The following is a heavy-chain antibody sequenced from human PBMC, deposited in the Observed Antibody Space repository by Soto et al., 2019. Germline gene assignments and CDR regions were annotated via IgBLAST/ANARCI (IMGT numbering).Heavy chain of an antibody. CDR1: GYTFKNYG. CDR2: ISAYNGDT. Sequence: ASVKVSCKASGYTFKNYGINWVRQAPGRGLEWVAWISAYNGDTSYAQHFQGRVTVTTETLTNTAYMELRSLRPDDTAVYFCVLGGLETGYYRDMDYWGQGTLVTVSS. CDR3: VLGGLETGYYRDMDY. V-gene: IGHV1-18*04. J-gene: IGHJ4*02. D-gene: IGHD3-9*01.